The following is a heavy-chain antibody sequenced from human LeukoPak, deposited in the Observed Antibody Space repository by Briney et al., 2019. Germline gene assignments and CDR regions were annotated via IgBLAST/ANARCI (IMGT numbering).Heavy chain of an antibody. CDR1: GYTFTSYA. V-gene: IGHV1-3*01. CDR3: ARDSSGYYVKY. CDR2: INAGNGNT. Sequence: ASVKVSCKASGYTFTSYAMHWVRQAPGQRLEWMGWINAGNGNTKYSQKFQGRVTMTRDTSTSTVYMELSSLRSEDTAVYYCARDSSGYYVKYWGQGTLVTVSS. J-gene: IGHJ4*02. D-gene: IGHD3-22*01.